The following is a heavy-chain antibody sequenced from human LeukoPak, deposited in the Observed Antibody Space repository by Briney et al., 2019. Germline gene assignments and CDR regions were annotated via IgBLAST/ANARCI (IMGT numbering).Heavy chain of an antibody. CDR3: ARERKVSDYYGSGSSYFDY. V-gene: IGHV1-2*02. J-gene: IGHJ4*02. CDR1: GYTFTGYY. CDR2: INPNSGGT. Sequence: ASVKVSCKASGYTFTGYYMHWVRQAPGQGLEWMGWINPNSGGTNYAQKFQGRVTMIRDTSISTAYMELSRLRSDDTAVYYCARERKVSDYYGSGSSYFDYWGQGTLVTVSS. D-gene: IGHD3-10*01.